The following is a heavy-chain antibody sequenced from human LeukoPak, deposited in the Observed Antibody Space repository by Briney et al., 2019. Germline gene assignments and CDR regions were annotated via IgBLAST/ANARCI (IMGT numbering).Heavy chain of an antibody. J-gene: IGHJ5*02. D-gene: IGHD6-19*01. CDR1: GYTFTGYY. CDR3: ARCPTPGSGWEYNWFDP. CDR2: INPNSGGT. Sequence: ASVKVSCKASGYTFTGYYMHWVRQAPGQGLEWMGWINPNSGGTNYAQKLQGRVTMTRDTSISTAYTELSRLRSDDTAVYYCARCPTPGSGWEYNWFDPWGQGTLVTVSS. V-gene: IGHV1-2*02.